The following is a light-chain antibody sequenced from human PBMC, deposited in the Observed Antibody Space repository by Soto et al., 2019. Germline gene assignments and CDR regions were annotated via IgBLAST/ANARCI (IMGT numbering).Light chain of an antibody. CDR2: DAI. CDR1: QDISNY. Sequence: DIQMTQSPSSLSASVGDRVTITCQASQDISNYLNWYQQKPGKAPKLLIYDAINLETGVPSRFSGSGSGTDFTVTISSLQPENIETYYCQRYDNVPLTFGGGTRVEIK. V-gene: IGKV1-33*01. J-gene: IGKJ4*01. CDR3: QRYDNVPLT.